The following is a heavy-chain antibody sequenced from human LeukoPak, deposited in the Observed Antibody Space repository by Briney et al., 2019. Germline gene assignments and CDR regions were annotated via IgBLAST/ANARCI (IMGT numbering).Heavy chain of an antibody. V-gene: IGHV3-30*01. Sequence: SGGSLRLSCAASGFTFSSYAMHWVRQAPGKGLEWVAVISYDGSNKYYADSVKGRFTISRDNSQNTLYLQMNSLRAEDTAVYYCARDNLQYASFDYWGQGTLVTVSS. J-gene: IGHJ4*02. CDR3: ARDNLQYASFDY. D-gene: IGHD4-11*01. CDR1: GFTFSSYA. CDR2: ISYDGSNK.